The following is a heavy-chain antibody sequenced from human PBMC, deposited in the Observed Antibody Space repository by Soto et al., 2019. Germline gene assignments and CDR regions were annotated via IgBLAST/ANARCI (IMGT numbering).Heavy chain of an antibody. CDR2: IYYSGST. D-gene: IGHD3-3*01. CDR1: GGSISSYY. CDR3: ARLHPRTGVPAAIFDFWSGYDNWFDP. Sequence: SETLSLTCTVSGGSISSYYWSRIRQPPGKGLEWIGYIYYSGSTNYNPSLKSRVTISVDTSKNQFSLKLSSVTAADTAVYYCARLHPRTGVPAAIFDFWSGYDNWFDPWGQGTLVTVSS. V-gene: IGHV4-59*08. J-gene: IGHJ5*02.